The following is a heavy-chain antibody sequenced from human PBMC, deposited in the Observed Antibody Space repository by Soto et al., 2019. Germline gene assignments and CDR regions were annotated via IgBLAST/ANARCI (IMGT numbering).Heavy chain of an antibody. Sequence: ASVKVSCKASGGTFSSYAISWVRQAPGQGLEWMGGIIPIFGTANYARKFQGRVTITADESTSTAYMELSSLRSEDTAVYYCARLDYGDYGPNYYYGMDVWGQGTTVTVSS. J-gene: IGHJ6*02. CDR2: IIPIFGTA. V-gene: IGHV1-69*13. CDR3: ARLDYGDYGPNYYYGMDV. CDR1: GGTFSSYA. D-gene: IGHD4-17*01.